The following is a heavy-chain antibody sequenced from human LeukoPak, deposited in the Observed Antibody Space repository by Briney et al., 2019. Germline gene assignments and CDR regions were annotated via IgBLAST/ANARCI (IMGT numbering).Heavy chain of an antibody. D-gene: IGHD1-26*01. Sequence: GGSLRLSCAASGFTVSSNYMSWVRQAPGKGLEWVSVIYSGGSTYYADSVKGRFTISRDNSKNTLYLQMNSLRAEDTAVYYCARDIGEYYFDYWGQGTLVNVSS. CDR1: GFTVSSNY. V-gene: IGHV3-66*01. CDR2: IYSGGST. CDR3: ARDIGEYYFDY. J-gene: IGHJ4*02.